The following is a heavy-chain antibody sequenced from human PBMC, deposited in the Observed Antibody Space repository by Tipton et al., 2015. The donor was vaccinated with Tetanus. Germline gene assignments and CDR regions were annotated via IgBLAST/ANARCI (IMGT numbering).Heavy chain of an antibody. D-gene: IGHD1-26*01. CDR2: ISAYNGNT. CDR3: ARHEGVGIVGSYFDV. V-gene: IGHV1-18*01. CDR1: GYTFTNFG. J-gene: IGHJ3*01. Sequence: QSGPEVKKPGASVKVSCKASGYTFTNFGISWVRQAPGQGLEWMGWISAYNGNTNYAQKLQGRVTMTTDTSTSTAYMELRSLRSDDTAVYYCARHEGVGIVGSYFDVWGHGTMVTVSA.